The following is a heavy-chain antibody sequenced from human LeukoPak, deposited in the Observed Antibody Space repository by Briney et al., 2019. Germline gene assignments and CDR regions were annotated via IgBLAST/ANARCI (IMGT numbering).Heavy chain of an antibody. Sequence: SETLSLTCAVYGGSFSGYYWSWLRQPPGKGRKWRGEINNSGSTYYNTSLESRATISVDTTKNQFSLKLSSVTAADTAVYYCAREYGDYTPFNYWGQGTLVTVSS. D-gene: IGHD4-17*01. CDR2: INNSGST. V-gene: IGHV4-34*01. CDR3: AREYGDYTPFNY. CDR1: GGSFSGYY. J-gene: IGHJ4*02.